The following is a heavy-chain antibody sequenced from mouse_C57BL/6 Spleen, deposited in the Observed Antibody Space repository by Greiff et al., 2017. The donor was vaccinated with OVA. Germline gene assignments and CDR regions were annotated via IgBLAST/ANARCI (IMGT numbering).Heavy chain of an antibody. CDR2: IRNKANNHAT. D-gene: IGHD1-1*01. Sequence: EVMLVESGGGLVQPGGSMKLSCAASGFTFSDAWMDWVRQSPEKGLEWVAEIRNKANNHATYYAESVKGRFTISRDDSKSSVYLQMNSLRAEDTGIYYCTRQTSYYYGSPFAYGGQGTLVTVSA. J-gene: IGHJ3*01. V-gene: IGHV6-6*01. CDR1: GFTFSDAW. CDR3: TRQTSYYYGSPFAY.